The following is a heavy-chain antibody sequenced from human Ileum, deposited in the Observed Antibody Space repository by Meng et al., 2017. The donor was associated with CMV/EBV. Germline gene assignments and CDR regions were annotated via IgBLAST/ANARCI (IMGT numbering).Heavy chain of an antibody. J-gene: IGHJ4*02. CDR1: GFDLSKFS. Sequence: EVQLLESGGALVQRGGSLTLSCVGSGFDLSKFSMSWVRQAPGKGLEWVSSISASGRIDYAASVKGRFAISRDIATSTLYLQMTSLRGDDTAIYFCAKDEGAGGTTFFDHWGQGTLVTVSS. CDR3: AKDEGAGGTTFFDH. V-gene: IGHV3-23*01. D-gene: IGHD1-1*01. CDR2: ISASGRI.